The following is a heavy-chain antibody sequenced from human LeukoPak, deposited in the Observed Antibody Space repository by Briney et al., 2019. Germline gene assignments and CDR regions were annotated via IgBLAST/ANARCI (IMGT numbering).Heavy chain of an antibody. Sequence: KPSETLSLTCTVSGGSISSYYWSWIRQPPGKGLEWIGYIYYSGSTNYNPSLKSRVTISVDTSKNQFSLKLSSVTAADPAVYYCARKSGSGYFDYWGQGTLVTVSS. D-gene: IGHD3-10*01. CDR3: ARKSGSGYFDY. J-gene: IGHJ4*02. CDR1: GGSISSYY. V-gene: IGHV4-59*01. CDR2: IYYSGST.